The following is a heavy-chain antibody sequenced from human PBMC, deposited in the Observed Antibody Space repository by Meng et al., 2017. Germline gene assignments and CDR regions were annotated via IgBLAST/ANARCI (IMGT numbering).Heavy chain of an antibody. D-gene: IGHD5-12*01. Sequence: QVQLWQSGAEWKKPGASVKAPSKASGYTFTGYYMHWVRQAPGQGLEWMGRINPNRGGTNYAQKFQGRVTMTRDTSISTAYMELSRLRSDDTAVYYCARFGGIVATISAFDYWGQGTLVTVSS. CDR2: INPNRGGT. J-gene: IGHJ4*02. V-gene: IGHV1-2*06. CDR1: GYTFTGYY. CDR3: ARFGGIVATISAFDY.